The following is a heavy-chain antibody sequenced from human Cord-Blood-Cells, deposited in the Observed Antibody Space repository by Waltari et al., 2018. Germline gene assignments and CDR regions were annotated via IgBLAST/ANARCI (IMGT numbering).Heavy chain of an antibody. CDR3: ARDYSQLGDAFDI. V-gene: IGHV3-7*01. Sequence: EVQLVESGGGLVQPGGSLRLSCAASGFTFSSYWMSWVRQAPGKGLEWVANRKQDGSEEYYVDAVKGRFTISRDNAKNSLYLQMNSLRAEDTAVYYCARDYSQLGDAFDIWGQGTMVTVSS. D-gene: IGHD6-13*01. CDR1: GFTFSSYW. J-gene: IGHJ3*02. CDR2: RKQDGSEE.